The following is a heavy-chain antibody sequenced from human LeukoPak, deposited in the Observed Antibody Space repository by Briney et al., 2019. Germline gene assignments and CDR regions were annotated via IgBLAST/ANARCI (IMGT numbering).Heavy chain of an antibody. CDR1: GFTFSSHG. D-gene: IGHD3-3*01. Sequence: PGGSLRLSCAASGFTFSSHGMSWVRQAPGKGLVWVSRIKSDGSNTNYADSVKGRFTISRDNAKNTLHLQMNSLRAEDTAVYYCARGGYYGSGRYYFDSWGQGTLVTVSS. CDR2: IKSDGSNT. V-gene: IGHV3-74*01. CDR3: ARGGYYGSGRYYFDS. J-gene: IGHJ4*02.